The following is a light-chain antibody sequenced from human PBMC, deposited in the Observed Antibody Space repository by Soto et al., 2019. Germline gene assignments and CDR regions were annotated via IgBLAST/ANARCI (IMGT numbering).Light chain of an antibody. CDR2: AAS. J-gene: IGKJ1*01. V-gene: IGKV1-8*01. CDR3: QQYYSYPA. CDR1: QGISSY. Sequence: AIRMTQSPSSLSASTGDRVTITCRASQGISSYLAWYQQKPGKAPKLLIYAASTLQSGVPSRFSGSGSGTAFTLTISCLQSDDFSTYYCQQYYSYPAFGQGNKVEIK.